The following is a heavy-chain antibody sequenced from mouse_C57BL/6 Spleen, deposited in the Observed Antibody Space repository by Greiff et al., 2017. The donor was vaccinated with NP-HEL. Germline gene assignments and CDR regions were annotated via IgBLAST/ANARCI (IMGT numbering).Heavy chain of an antibody. CDR3: AREGDGPYYFDY. CDR1: GFTFSDFY. V-gene: IGHV5-16*01. D-gene: IGHD2-3*01. CDR2: INYDGSST. Sequence: EVQLVESEGGLVQPGSSMKLSCTASGFTFSDFYMAWVRQVPEKGLEWVANINYDGSSTYYLDSLKSRFIISRDNAKNILYLQMSSLKSEDTATYYCAREGDGPYYFDYWGQGTTLTVSS. J-gene: IGHJ2*01.